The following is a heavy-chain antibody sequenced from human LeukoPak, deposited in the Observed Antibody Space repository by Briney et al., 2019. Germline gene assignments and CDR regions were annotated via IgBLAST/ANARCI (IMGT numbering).Heavy chain of an antibody. J-gene: IGHJ4*02. CDR2: ISAYNGNT. CDR1: GYTFTSYG. CDR3: ARDERYCSGGSCYYGGEGY. D-gene: IGHD2-15*01. V-gene: IGHV1-18*01. Sequence: GASVKVSCKASGYTFTSYGISWVRQAPGQGLEWMGWISAYNGNTNYAQKLQGRVTMTTGTSTSTAYMELRSLRSDDTAVYYCARDERYCSGGSCYYGGEGYWGQGTLVTVSS.